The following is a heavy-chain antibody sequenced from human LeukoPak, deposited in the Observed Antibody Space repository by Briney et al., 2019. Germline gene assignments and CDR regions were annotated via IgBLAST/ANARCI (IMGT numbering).Heavy chain of an antibody. J-gene: IGHJ6*03. Sequence: PSETLSLTCTVPGGSISSYYWSWIRQPPGKGLEWIGYIYYSGSPNYNPSLKSRVTISVDTSKNQFSLKLSSVTAADTAVYYCARSYGSGSYYTLRHYYYYYMDVWGKGTTVTISS. CDR2: IYYSGSP. V-gene: IGHV4-59*08. CDR1: GGSISSYY. CDR3: ARSYGSGSYYTLRHYYYYYMDV. D-gene: IGHD3-10*01.